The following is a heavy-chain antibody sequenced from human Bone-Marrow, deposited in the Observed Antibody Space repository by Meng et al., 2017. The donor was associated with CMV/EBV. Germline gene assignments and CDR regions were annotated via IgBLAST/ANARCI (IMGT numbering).Heavy chain of an antibody. Sequence: GGSLRLSCAASGFTFDDYAMHWVRQAPGKGLEWVSGISWNGRNVAYVDSVKGRFTISRDNAKKFLYLQMNTLRSEDTALYYCTKEGGADGAILNWGQGTLATVSS. J-gene: IGHJ4*02. CDR2: ISWNGRNV. V-gene: IGHV3-9*01. D-gene: IGHD1-26*01. CDR1: GFTFDDYA. CDR3: TKEGGADGAILN.